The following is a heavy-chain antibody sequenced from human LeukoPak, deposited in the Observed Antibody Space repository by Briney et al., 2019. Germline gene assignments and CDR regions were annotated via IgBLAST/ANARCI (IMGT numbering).Heavy chain of an antibody. CDR1: GFTFSSYS. CDR3: ARVHGYNFAGGDY. V-gene: IGHV3-21*01. D-gene: IGHD5-24*01. J-gene: IGHJ4*02. Sequence: SGGSLRLSCAASGFTFSSYSMNWVRQAPGKGLEWVSSISSSSSYIYYADSVKGRFTISRDNAKNSLYLQMNSLRAEDTAVYYCARVHGYNFAGGDYWGQGTLVTVSS. CDR2: ISSSSSYI.